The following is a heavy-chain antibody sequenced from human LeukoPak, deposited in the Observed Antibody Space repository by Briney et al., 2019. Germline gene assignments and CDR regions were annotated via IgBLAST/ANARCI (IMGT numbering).Heavy chain of an antibody. CDR2: IYYSGST. V-gene: IGHV4-59*01. CDR3: ARRRSWPDAFGI. J-gene: IGHJ3*02. D-gene: IGHD1-26*01. CDR1: GGSISSYY. Sequence: PSETLSLTCTVSGGSISSYYWSWIRQPPGKGLEWIGYIYYSGSTDYNSSLKSRVTISVDTSKNQFSLKLSSVTAADTAVYYCARRRSWPDAFGIWGQGTMVTVSS.